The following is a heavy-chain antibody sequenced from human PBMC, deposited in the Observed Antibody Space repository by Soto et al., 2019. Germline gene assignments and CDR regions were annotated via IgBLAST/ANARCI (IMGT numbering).Heavy chain of an antibody. Sequence: PGESLKISCKGSGYTFTNYWIGWVRQMPGKGLEWMGIIYPGDSDTKYNPSFQGQVTISADKSITTTYLQWSSLKASDTAIYYCAASNFYYGMDVWGQGTTVTVSS. CDR1: GYTFTNYW. CDR3: AASNFYYGMDV. V-gene: IGHV5-51*01. J-gene: IGHJ6*02. CDR2: IYPGDSDT.